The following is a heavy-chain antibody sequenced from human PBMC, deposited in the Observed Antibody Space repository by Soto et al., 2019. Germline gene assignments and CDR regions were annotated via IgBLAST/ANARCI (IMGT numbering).Heavy chain of an antibody. CDR3: ASFSRMTDGYY. CDR1: GFIFSSYA. Sequence: EVHLVESGGGWVQPGGSLRLSCAASGFIFSSYAINWVRQAPGKGLEWVSYISGSGTTIYYADSVKGRFTISRDYAKNSLYLQMNSLRAEDTAVYYCASFSRMTDGYYWGQGTLVTVSS. D-gene: IGHD3-22*01. CDR2: ISGSGTTI. V-gene: IGHV3-48*01. J-gene: IGHJ4*02.